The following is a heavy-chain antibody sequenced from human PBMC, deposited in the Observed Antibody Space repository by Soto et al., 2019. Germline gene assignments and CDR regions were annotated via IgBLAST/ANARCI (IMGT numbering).Heavy chain of an antibody. J-gene: IGHJ4*02. CDR2: ISAYNGNT. V-gene: IGHV1-18*01. D-gene: IGHD3-22*01. CDR3: ARDVIRTYYYDSSGYGLDY. Sequence: GASVKVSCKASGYSFTSYGISWVRQAPGQGQERMGWISAYNGNTNYAQKLQGRVTMTTDTSTSTAYIELRSLRSDDTAVYYCARDVIRTYYYDSSGYGLDYWGQGTLVTVSS. CDR1: GYSFTSYG.